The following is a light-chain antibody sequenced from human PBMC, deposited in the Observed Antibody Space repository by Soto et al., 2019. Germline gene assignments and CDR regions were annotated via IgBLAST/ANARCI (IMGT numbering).Light chain of an antibody. J-gene: IGKJ1*01. CDR2: DAS. CDR1: LSITSNF. V-gene: IGKV3-20*01. Sequence: EIVMTQSPGTLSLSPGERATLSCRASLSITSNFLAWYQQKPGQAPRLLLYDASNRATGIPDRFSGSGSGTDFSLTISRLEPEDFGVYYCQQYGSSVWTFGQGTRVELK. CDR3: QQYGSSVWT.